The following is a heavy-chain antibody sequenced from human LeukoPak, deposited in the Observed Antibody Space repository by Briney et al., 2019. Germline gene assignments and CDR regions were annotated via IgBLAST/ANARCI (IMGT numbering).Heavy chain of an antibody. CDR3: ARDSSQWLADY. J-gene: IGHJ4*02. V-gene: IGHV3-33*01. CDR1: GFTFSSYG. Sequence: GGSLRLSCAASGFTFSSYGMHWVRQAPGKGLEWVAVIWYDGSNKNYADSVKGRFTVSRDNSKNTLYLQMNSLRAEDTAVYYCARDSSQWLADYWGQGTLVTVSS. D-gene: IGHD6-19*01. CDR2: IWYDGSNK.